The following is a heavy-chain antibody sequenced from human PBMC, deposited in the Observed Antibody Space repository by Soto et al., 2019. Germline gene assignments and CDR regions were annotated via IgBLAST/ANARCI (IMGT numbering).Heavy chain of an antibody. CDR2: ISSSSSYI. Sequence: GGSLRLSCAASGFTFSSYSMNWVRQAPGKGREWVSSISSSSSYIYYADSVKGRFTISRDNAKNSLYLQMNSLRAEDTAVYYCARGEGTDSSGYDAFDIWGQGTMVTVSS. CDR1: GFTFSSYS. D-gene: IGHD3-22*01. CDR3: ARGEGTDSSGYDAFDI. V-gene: IGHV3-21*01. J-gene: IGHJ3*02.